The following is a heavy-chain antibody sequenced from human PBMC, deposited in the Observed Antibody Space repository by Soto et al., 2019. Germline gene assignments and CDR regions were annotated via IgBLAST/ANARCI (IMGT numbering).Heavy chain of an antibody. V-gene: IGHV3-30*18. CDR3: AKARGYSYGYVVDY. CDR2: ISYDGSNK. J-gene: IGHJ4*02. Sequence: QVQLVESGGGVVQPGRSLRLSCAASGFTFSSYGMHWVSQAPGKGLEWVAVISYDGSNKYYADSVKGRFTISRDNSKNTLYLQMNSLRAEDTAVYYFAKARGYSYGYVVDYWGQGTLVTVSS. CDR1: GFTFSSYG. D-gene: IGHD5-18*01.